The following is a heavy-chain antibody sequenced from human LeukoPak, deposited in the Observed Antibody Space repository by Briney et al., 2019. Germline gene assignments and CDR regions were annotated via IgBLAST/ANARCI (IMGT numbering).Heavy chain of an antibody. CDR1: VGTFSSYA. D-gene: IGHD2-21*02. CDR2: IIPIFGTA. CDR3: ARVLAYCGGDCAYFDY. J-gene: IGHJ4*02. V-gene: IGHV1-69*05. Sequence: SVKVSCKASVGTFSSYAISWVRQAPGQGLEWMGRIIPIFGTANYAQKFQGRVTITTDESTSTAYMELSSLRSEDTAVYYCARVLAYCGGDCAYFDYWGQGTLVTVSS.